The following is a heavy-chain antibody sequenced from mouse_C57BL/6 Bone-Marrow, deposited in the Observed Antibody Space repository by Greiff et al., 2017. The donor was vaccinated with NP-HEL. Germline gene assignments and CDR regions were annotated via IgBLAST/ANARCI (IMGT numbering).Heavy chain of an antibody. CDR2: IYPGSGST. J-gene: IGHJ4*01. CDR1: GYTFTSYW. Sequence: QVQLQQSGAELVKPGASVKMSCKASGYTFTSYWITWVKPRPGQGLEWIGDIYPGSGSTNYNEKFKSKATLTVDTSSSTAYMQLSSLTSVDSAVYYCARTLYYAMDYWGQGTSVTVSS. V-gene: IGHV1-55*01. CDR3: ARTLYYAMDY.